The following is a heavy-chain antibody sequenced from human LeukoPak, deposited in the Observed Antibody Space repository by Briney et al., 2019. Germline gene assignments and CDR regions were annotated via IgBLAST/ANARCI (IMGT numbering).Heavy chain of an antibody. J-gene: IGHJ1*01. CDR1: GFSFSDYD. D-gene: IGHD3-16*01. Sequence: PGGSLRLSCSASGFSFSDYDMNWVHQAPAKGLEWVSAISGRSSHIYYGESVKGRFTISRDNAKNSLYLQMDSLGVEDTAVYYCGRAFPPLRTSSAGDLWGQGTLVIVSS. V-gene: IGHV3-21*01. CDR2: ISGRSSHI. CDR3: GRAFPPLRTSSAGDL.